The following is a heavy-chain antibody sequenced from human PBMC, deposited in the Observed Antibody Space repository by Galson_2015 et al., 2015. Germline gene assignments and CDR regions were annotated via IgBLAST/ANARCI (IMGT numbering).Heavy chain of an antibody. Sequence: CAISGDSVSNNIAAWNWIRQSPSRGLEWLGRTFYRSKWFHDYAVSLKSRLTLDADTSKNQFSLQLNSVTPDDTAMYYCARGILAGTRFFDFWGQGILVTVSS. J-gene: IGHJ4*02. CDR3: ARGILAGTRFFDF. D-gene: IGHD6-19*01. V-gene: IGHV6-1*01. CDR1: GDSVSNNIAA. CDR2: TFYRSKWFH.